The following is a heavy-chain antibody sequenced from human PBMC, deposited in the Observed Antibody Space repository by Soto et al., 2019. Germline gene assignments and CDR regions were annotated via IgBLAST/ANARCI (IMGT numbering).Heavy chain of an antibody. CDR2: ISSSSSYI. Sequence: EVQLVESGGGLVQPGGSLRLSCAASGFTFSSYSMNWVRQAPGKGLEWVSSISSSSSYIYYADSVKGRFTISRDNAKNSLYLQINSLRAEDTAVYYCARGYCSGGSCGGAPSWFDPWGQGTLVTVSS. CDR1: GFTFSSYS. CDR3: ARGYCSGGSCGGAPSWFDP. D-gene: IGHD2-15*01. J-gene: IGHJ5*02. V-gene: IGHV3-21*01.